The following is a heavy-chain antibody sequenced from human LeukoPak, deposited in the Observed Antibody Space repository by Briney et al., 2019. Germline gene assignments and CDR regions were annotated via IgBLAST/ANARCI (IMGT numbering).Heavy chain of an antibody. J-gene: IGHJ4*02. V-gene: IGHV1-2*06. CDR2: INPTSGGT. D-gene: IGHD5-12*01. CDR1: GYTFTGYF. CDR3: ARGYSGYDLPDY. Sequence: ASVKVSCKASGYTFTGYFMHWVRQAPGQGLEWMGRINPTSGGTNYARRFQGRVTMTRDTSISTAYMELTRMTSDDTAVYYCARGYSGYDLPDYWGQGTLVTVSS.